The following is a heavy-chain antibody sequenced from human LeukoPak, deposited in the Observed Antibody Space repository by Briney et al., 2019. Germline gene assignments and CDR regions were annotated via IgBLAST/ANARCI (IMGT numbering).Heavy chain of an antibody. Sequence: GGSLRLSCAASGFTFTSYEMNWVRQAPRKGLEWVSYIGSTGSTISYADSVKGRFTISRDNGKNSMHLQMNSLRAEDTAVYYCVRGAGAWFGELTFLFEFWGHGTLVTVSS. V-gene: IGHV3-48*03. CDR3: VRGAGAWFGELTFLFEF. CDR1: GFTFTSYE. D-gene: IGHD3-10*01. J-gene: IGHJ4*01. CDR2: IGSTGSTI.